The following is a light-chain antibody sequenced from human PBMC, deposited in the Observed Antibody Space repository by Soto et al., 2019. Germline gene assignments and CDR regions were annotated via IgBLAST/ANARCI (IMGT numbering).Light chain of an antibody. CDR2: DAS. CDR1: QSISSW. J-gene: IGKJ2*01. V-gene: IGKV1-5*01. Sequence: DIQMTQSPCTLSASVGDRVTITCRASQSISSWLAWYQQKPGKAPKLLIYDASSLESGVPSRFSGSGSGTEFTLTISSLQPDDFATYYCQQYNSSKYTFGQGTKLEIK. CDR3: QQYNSSKYT.